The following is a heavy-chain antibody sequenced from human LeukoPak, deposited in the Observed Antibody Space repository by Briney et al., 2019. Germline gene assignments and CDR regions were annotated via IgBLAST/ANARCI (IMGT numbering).Heavy chain of an antibody. CDR2: IYYSGST. Sequence: SETLSLNCTVSGGSISSYYWSWIRQPPGKGLEWIGYIYYSGSTNYNPSLKSRVTISVDTSKNQFSLKLSSVTAADTAVYYCARENWYYDILTGYYRGAFDIWGQGTMVTVSS. D-gene: IGHD3-9*01. J-gene: IGHJ3*02. V-gene: IGHV4-59*01. CDR1: GGSISSYY. CDR3: ARENWYYDILTGYYRGAFDI.